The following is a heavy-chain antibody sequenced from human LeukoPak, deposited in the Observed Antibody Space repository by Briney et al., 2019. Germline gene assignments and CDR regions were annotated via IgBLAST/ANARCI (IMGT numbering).Heavy chain of an antibody. CDR1: GYSIRSGYY. V-gene: IGHV4-38-2*02. CDR2: ISYSGST. CDR3: ARGDGSGSYEGY. J-gene: IGHJ4*02. Sequence: SETLSLTCTVSGYSIRSGYYWGWIRQPPGKGLEWIGSISYSGSTNYNPSLKSRVTISVDTSKNQFSLKLSSVTAADTAVYYRARGDGSGSYEGYWGQGTLVTVSS. D-gene: IGHD3-10*01.